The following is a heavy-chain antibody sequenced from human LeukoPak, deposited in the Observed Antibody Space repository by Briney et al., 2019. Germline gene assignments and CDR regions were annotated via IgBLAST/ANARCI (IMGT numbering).Heavy chain of an antibody. CDR3: VRGLSMSTVRDYFGY. CDR2: IIPILGIA. Sequence: ASVKVSCKASGGTFSSYAISWVRQAPGQGLEWMGRIIPILGIANYAQKFQGRVTITADKSTSTAYMELSSLRSEDTAVYYCVRGLSMSTVRDYFGYWGQGTLVIVSS. D-gene: IGHD6-6*01. CDR1: GGTFSSYA. V-gene: IGHV1-69*04. J-gene: IGHJ4*02.